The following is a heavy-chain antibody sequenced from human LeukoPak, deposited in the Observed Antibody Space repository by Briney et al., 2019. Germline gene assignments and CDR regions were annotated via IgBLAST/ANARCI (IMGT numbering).Heavy chain of an antibody. CDR2: IYYTGSD. J-gene: IGHJ4*02. Sequence: SETLSLTCTASGGSVGPRNYYCAWIRQPRGKGLEWIVNIYYTGSDYYNPSLKGRVTISLDPSKNEFPLTLKSVTAADTAVYYCARALGYYGSGTPYFDYWGQGALVIVSS. CDR3: ARALGYYGSGTPYFDY. D-gene: IGHD3-10*01. V-gene: IGHV4-39*06. CDR1: GGSVGPRNYY.